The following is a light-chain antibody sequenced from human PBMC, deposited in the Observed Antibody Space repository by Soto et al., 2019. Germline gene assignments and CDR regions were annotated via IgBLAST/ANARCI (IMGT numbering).Light chain of an antibody. CDR3: MQATQTPWT. J-gene: IGKJ1*01. CDR1: QSLVHSDGSTY. V-gene: IGKV2-24*01. CDR2: QIS. Sequence: DIVMTQTPLSSPVTLGQPASISCRSSQSLVHSDGSTYLSWLHQRPGQPPRLLIYQISNRFSGVTERFSGSGAGTDFTLKISRVEADDVGVYYCMQATQTPWTFGQGTKVEIK.